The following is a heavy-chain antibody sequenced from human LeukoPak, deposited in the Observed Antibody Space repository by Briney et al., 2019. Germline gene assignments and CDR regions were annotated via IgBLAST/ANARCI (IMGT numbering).Heavy chain of an antibody. CDR3: AKIAVADDY. J-gene: IGHJ4*02. CDR1: GFIFSNYV. Sequence: PGGSLRLSCAGSGFIFSNYVLHWVRQSPGKGLEWVAVISYDGSNKYYADSVKGRFTISRDNSKNTLYLQMNSLRAEDTAVYYCAKIAVADDYWGQGTLVTVSS. D-gene: IGHD6-19*01. CDR2: ISYDGSNK. V-gene: IGHV3-30*18.